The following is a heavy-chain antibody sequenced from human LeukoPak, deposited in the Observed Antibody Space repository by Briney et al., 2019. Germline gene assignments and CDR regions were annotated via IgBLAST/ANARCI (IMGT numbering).Heavy chain of an antibody. Sequence: GGSLRLSCAASGFTFSIYAMNWVRQAPGKGLEWGSTISGSGGSTYYADSVKGRFTISRDNSKNTVYLQMNSLRAEDTAVYYCAKADPAYGSWGQGTLVTVSS. CDR2: ISGSGGST. V-gene: IGHV3-23*01. J-gene: IGHJ5*02. CDR3: AKADPAYGS. CDR1: GFTFSIYA. D-gene: IGHD3-10*01.